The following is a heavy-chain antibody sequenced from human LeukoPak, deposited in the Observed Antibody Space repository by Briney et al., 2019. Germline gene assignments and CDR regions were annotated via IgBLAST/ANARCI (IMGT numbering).Heavy chain of an antibody. CDR1: GYTFTSYD. Sequence: ASVKVSCKASGYTFTSYDINWVRQATGQGLEWMGWMNPNSGNTGYAQKFQGRVTMTRDTSTSTVYMELSSLRSEDTAVYYCARGSGSWLFDYWGQGTLVTVSS. CDR2: MNPNSGNT. CDR3: ARGSGSWLFDY. J-gene: IGHJ4*02. V-gene: IGHV1-8*01. D-gene: IGHD1-26*01.